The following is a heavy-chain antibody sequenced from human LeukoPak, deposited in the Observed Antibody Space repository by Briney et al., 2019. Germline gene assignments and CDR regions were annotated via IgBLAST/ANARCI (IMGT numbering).Heavy chain of an antibody. D-gene: IGHD2-15*01. Sequence: GESLKISCKGSGYGFDTHWIAWVRQMPGKGREWMGIIYPDDSNTRYSPSFQGQVTFSADKSINTAYLQWSGLKASDTAMYYCARLGEDLAVGVAGYWFDPWGQGTLVTVSS. J-gene: IGHJ5*02. CDR2: IYPDDSNT. CDR3: ARLGEDLAVGVAGYWFDP. V-gene: IGHV5-51*01. CDR1: GYGFDTHW.